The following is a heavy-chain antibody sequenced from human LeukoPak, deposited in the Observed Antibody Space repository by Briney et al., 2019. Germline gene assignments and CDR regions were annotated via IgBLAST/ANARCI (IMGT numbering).Heavy chain of an antibody. CDR2: SYYSGST. D-gene: IGHD6-19*01. J-gene: IGHJ4*02. Sequence: SETLSLTCTVSGGSIISYYWSWIRPPPGKGLEWIGYSYYSGSTNYNPSLKSRVTISVDTSKNQFSLKLSSVTAADTAVYYCARATYSSGWGSSDYWGQGTLVTVSS. CDR1: GGSIISYY. CDR3: ARATYSSGWGSSDY. V-gene: IGHV4-59*01.